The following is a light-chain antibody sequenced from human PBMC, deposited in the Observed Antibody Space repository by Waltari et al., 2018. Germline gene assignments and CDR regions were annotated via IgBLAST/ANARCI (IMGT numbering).Light chain of an antibody. CDR3: QQYSSFST. CDR1: QSVGTW. V-gene: IGKV1-5*03. CDR2: MAS. J-gene: IGKJ2*01. Sequence: DIQTTQSPYTLSASVGDRDTIPCRASQSVGTWLAWYQQKPRNAPKLLIYMASSLESGVPSRFSGSGSGTEFTLTISSLQPDDFATYSCQQYSSFSTFGQGTKLDI.